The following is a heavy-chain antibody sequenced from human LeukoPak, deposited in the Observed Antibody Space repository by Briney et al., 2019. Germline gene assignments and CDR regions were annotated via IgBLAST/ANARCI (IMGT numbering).Heavy chain of an antibody. J-gene: IGHJ6*03. D-gene: IGHD3-22*01. CDR3: ARDPYDSSGYYIYYYYYYMDV. CDR2: INPNSGDT. CDR1: GYTFTGYY. Sequence: GASVKVSCKASGYTFTGYYIHWVRQAPGQGLEWMGLINPNSGDTKYAQKFQGRITVTRDTSISTAYMELSRLRSDDTAVYYCARDPYDSSGYYIYYYYYYMDVWGIGTTVTVSS. V-gene: IGHV1-2*02.